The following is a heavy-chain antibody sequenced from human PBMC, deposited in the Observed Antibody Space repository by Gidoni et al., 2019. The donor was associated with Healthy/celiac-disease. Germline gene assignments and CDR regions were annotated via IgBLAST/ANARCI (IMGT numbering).Heavy chain of an antibody. CDR2: INHSGST. CDR3: ATRNNGVFYRYYFDY. D-gene: IGHD2-8*01. V-gene: IGHV4-34*01. Sequence: QVQLQQWGAGLLKPSETLSLTCALYGGSVRGSHWSWIRQPPGKGLEWIGEINHSGSTNYNPSLKSRVTISVDTSKNQFSLKLSSVTAADTAVYYCATRNNGVFYRYYFDYWGQGTLVTVSS. CDR1: GGSVRGSH. J-gene: IGHJ4*02.